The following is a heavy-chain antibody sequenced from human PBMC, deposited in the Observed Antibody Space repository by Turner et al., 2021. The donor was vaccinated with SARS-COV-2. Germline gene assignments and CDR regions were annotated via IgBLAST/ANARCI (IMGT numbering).Heavy chain of an antibody. V-gene: IGHV4-4*02. CDR3: ARREYQLLFDY. Sequence: QVQLQESGPGLGKPSGTLSLTCAVSGGSISSSNWWIWVRQPPGKGLEWIGEINHSGSTNYNPSLKSRVTISVDKSENQFSLKLSSVTAADTAVYYCARREYQLLFDYWGQGTLVTVSS. CDR2: INHSGST. J-gene: IGHJ4*02. D-gene: IGHD2-2*01. CDR1: GGSISSSNW.